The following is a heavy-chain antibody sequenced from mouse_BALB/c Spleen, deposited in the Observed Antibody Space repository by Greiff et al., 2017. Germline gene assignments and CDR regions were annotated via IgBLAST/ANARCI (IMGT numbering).Heavy chain of an antibody. CDR3: ARRLRRGYAMDY. V-gene: IGHV5-4*02. D-gene: IGHD3-2*02. CDR2: ISDGGSYT. CDR1: GFTFSDYY. J-gene: IGHJ4*01. Sequence: DVMLVESGGGLVKPGGSLKLSCAASGFTFSDYYMYWVRQTPEKRLEWVATISDGGSYTYYPDSVKGRFTISRDNAKNNLYLQMSSLKSEDTAMYYCARRLRRGYAMDYWGQGTSVTVSS.